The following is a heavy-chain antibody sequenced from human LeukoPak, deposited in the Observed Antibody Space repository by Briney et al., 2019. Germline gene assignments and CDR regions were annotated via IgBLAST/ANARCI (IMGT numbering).Heavy chain of an antibody. CDR2: INSDGSST. D-gene: IGHD1-26*01. V-gene: IGHV3-74*01. CDR3: ARGGSPPEVLGDTFDI. Sequence: GGSLRLSCAASGFTSSSYWMHWVRQAPGKGLVWVSHINSDGSSTRYADSVKGRFTISRDNAKNTLYLQVSSLRAEDTALYYCARGGSPPEVLGDTFDIWGHGTMVTVAS. J-gene: IGHJ3*02. CDR1: GFTSSSYW.